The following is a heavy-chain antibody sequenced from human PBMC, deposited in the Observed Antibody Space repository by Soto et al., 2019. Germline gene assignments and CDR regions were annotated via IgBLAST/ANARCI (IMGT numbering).Heavy chain of an antibody. CDR2: ITGSGDRT. CDR3: ARMYSSSCDY. Sequence: EVQLLESGGDLVQPGGSLRLSCAASGFTFSTYAMRWVRQAPGKGLEWVSSITGSGDRTYYADSVKGRFTISRDKSQSTLHLQMNSLRAEDTAVYYCARMYSSSCDYWGQGTLVTVFS. J-gene: IGHJ4*02. CDR1: GFTFSTYA. D-gene: IGHD6-13*01. V-gene: IGHV3-23*01.